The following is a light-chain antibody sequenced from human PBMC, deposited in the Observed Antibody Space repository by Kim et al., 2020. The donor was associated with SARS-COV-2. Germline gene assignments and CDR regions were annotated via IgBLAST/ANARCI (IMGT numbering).Light chain of an antibody. Sequence: GTMALSPGESATISCRDSKTVNSNYLAWYQQKPGQAPRLLLYGASSRATGIPDRFSGSGSGTDFTLTISRLEPEDFAVYYCQQSDTFGQGTKLEI. CDR2: GAS. CDR3: QQSDT. V-gene: IGKV3-20*01. CDR1: KTVNSNY. J-gene: IGKJ2*01.